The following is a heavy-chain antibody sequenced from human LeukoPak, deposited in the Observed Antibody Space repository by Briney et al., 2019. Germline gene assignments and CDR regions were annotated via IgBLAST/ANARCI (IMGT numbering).Heavy chain of an antibody. V-gene: IGHV4-59*01. CDR2: IYYSGST. D-gene: IGHD6-13*01. CDR1: GGSISSYY. Sequence: KPSETLSLTCTVSGGSISSYYWSWIRQPPGKGLEWIGYIYYSGSTNYNPSLKSRVTISVDTSKNQFSLKLSSVTAANTAVYYCARGEGGIAAAGTTLDYWGQGTLVTVSS. CDR3: ARGEGGIAAAGTTLDY. J-gene: IGHJ4*02.